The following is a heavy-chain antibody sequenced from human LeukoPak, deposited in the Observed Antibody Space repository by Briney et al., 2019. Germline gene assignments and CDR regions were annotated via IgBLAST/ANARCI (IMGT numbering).Heavy chain of an antibody. CDR2: ISISGTGT. J-gene: IGHJ4*01. D-gene: IGHD1-1*01. CDR3: VCPKNPERRHQYFGD. V-gene: IGHV3-23*01. Sequence: YPGGSLRLSCATSGFTFSIYAMSWVRQAPGKGLEWVSGISISGTGTYYADSVRGRFTISRDNSRNTLYLQMNGLRVEDTAIYFCVCPKNPERRHQYFGDWGHGSLVTVSS. CDR1: GFTFSIYA.